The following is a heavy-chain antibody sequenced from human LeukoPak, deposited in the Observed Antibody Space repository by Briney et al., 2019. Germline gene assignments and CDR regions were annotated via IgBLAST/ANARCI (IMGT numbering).Heavy chain of an antibody. D-gene: IGHD3-16*02. CDR1: GESFSGYY. CDR3: ARRGMSTFGGVIVIARFDY. V-gene: IGHV4-34*01. Sequence: SETLSLTCAVYGESFSGYYGSWIRQPPGKGLEWIGEINHSGSTNYNPSLKSRVTISVDTSKNQFSLKLSSVTAADTAVYYCARRGMSTFGGVIVIARFDYWGQGTLVTVSS. CDR2: INHSGST. J-gene: IGHJ4*02.